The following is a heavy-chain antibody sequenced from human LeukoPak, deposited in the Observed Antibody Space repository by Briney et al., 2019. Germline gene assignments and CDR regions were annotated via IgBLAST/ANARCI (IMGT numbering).Heavy chain of an antibody. CDR3: ARVGYYHSSGYYDY. CDR1: GFSFNNYW. J-gene: IGHJ4*02. D-gene: IGHD3-22*01. Sequence: GGSLRLSCAASGFSFNNYWMSWVRQAPGKGLEWVANIREDGSEKYYVASVKGQFTISRDNAKNSLFLQMNSLRAEDTAVYYCARVGYYHSSGYYDYWGQGTVVTVSS. V-gene: IGHV3-7*01. CDR2: IREDGSEK.